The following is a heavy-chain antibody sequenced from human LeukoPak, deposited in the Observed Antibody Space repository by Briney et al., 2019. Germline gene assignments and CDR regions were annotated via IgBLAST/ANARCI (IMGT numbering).Heavy chain of an antibody. V-gene: IGHV1-69*04. Sequence: GSSVTVSCKASGGTFSSYAIGWVRQAPGPGLEWMGRIFLILGIPNYAQKFQGRVTIPADKSTSTAYMELSSLRSEDTAVYYCAGGLGNEGEFGIIPFDYWGQGTLVTVSS. D-gene: IGHD3-3*01. J-gene: IGHJ4*02. CDR1: GGTFSSYA. CDR3: AGGLGNEGEFGIIPFDY. CDR2: IFLILGIP.